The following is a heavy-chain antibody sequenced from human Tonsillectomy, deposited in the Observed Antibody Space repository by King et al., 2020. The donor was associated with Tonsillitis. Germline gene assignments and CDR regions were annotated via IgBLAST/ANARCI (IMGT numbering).Heavy chain of an antibody. CDR3: AKGEGYCSSTSCYTSYFDY. D-gene: IGHD2-2*02. Sequence: VQLVESGGGLVQPGGSLRLSCAASGFTFSSYAMSWVGQAPGKGLEWGSAISGRGGSAYYADSVEGRFTISRDNSKNTLYLQMKSLRAEDTAVYYCAKGEGYCSSTSCYTSYFDYWGQGTLVTVSS. V-gene: IGHV3-23*04. CDR1: GFTFSSYA. CDR2: ISGRGGSA. J-gene: IGHJ4*02.